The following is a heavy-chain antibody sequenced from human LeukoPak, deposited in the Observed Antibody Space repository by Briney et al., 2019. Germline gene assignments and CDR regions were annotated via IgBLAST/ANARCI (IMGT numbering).Heavy chain of an antibody. Sequence: SETLSLTCSVSADSITNYYWNWIRHPAGKGLEWIGRIYINGITNYNPSLKSRVTMSVDTSKNHFSLNPSSVTAADTAVYYCARSSVGSGSNFDYWGQGTLVTVSS. V-gene: IGHV4-4*07. J-gene: IGHJ4*02. CDR1: ADSITNYY. CDR3: ARSSVGSGSNFDY. CDR2: IYINGIT. D-gene: IGHD3-10*01.